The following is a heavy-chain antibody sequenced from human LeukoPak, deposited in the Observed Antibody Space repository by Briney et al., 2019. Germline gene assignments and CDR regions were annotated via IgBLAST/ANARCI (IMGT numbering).Heavy chain of an antibody. CDR1: GYTFTSYG. CDR3: ARVGTYYYGSGSYLFDY. D-gene: IGHD3-10*01. CDR2: ISAYNGNT. J-gene: IGHJ4*02. Sequence: GASVKVSCKASGYTFTSYGISWVRQAPGQGLEWMGWISAYNGNTNYAQKLQGRVTMTRDTSISTAYMELSRLRSDDTAVYYCARVGTYYYGSGSYLFDYWGQGTLVTVSS. V-gene: IGHV1-18*01.